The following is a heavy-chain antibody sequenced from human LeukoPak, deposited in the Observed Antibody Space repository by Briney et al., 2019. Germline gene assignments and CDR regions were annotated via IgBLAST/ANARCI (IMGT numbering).Heavy chain of an antibody. V-gene: IGHV3-30*03. Sequence: GRSLRLYCAASGFTFSSYGMHWVRQAPGQLLHLLALISYDGSNKYYADSVKGRFTISRDNSKNTLYLQMGSLRPEDMAVYYCARWGCTNGVCYNDYWGQGTLVTVSS. D-gene: IGHD2-8*01. CDR3: ARWGCTNGVCYNDY. J-gene: IGHJ4*02. CDR1: GFTFSSYG. CDR2: ISYDGSNK.